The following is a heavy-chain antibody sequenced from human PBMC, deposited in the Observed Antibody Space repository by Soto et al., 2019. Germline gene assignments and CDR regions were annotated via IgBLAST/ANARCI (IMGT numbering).Heavy chain of an antibody. D-gene: IGHD3-10*01. CDR1: GYSLTSID. Sequence: SVKVSSKSSGYSLTSIDVHWVRQATRQGLEWMGGMNPIFGTADYAQKFQGRVTITADESTSTAYMELSSLRSEDTAVYYCARHGSGSYTYWGQGTLVTVSS. CDR3: ARHGSGSYTY. J-gene: IGHJ4*02. V-gene: IGHV1-69*13. CDR2: MNPIFGTA.